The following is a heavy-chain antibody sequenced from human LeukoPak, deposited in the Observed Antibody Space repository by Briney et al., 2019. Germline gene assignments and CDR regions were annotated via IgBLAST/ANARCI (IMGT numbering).Heavy chain of an antibody. D-gene: IGHD6-6*01. CDR3: AKDRAIAARLTDFDY. J-gene: IGHJ4*02. CDR1: GGTFSSYA. V-gene: IGHV1-69*04. CDR2: IIPILGIA. Sequence: GASVKVSCKASGGTFSSYAISWVRQAPGQGLEWMGRIIPILGIANYAQKFQGRVTITADKSTSIAYMELSSLRAEDTAVYYCAKDRAIAARLTDFDYWGQGTLVTVSS.